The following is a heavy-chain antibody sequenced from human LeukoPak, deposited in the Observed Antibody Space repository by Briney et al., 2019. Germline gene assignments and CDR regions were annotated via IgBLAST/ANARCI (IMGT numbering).Heavy chain of an antibody. CDR2: INPNSGGT. CDR3: ARTIFGVVMRYYFDY. D-gene: IGHD3-3*01. Sequence: ASVKVSCKASGYTFTGYYMHWVRQAPGQGLEWMGWINPNSGGTNYAQKFQGRVTMTRDTSIGTAYMELSRLRSDDTAVYYCARTIFGVVMRYYFDYWGQGTLVTVSS. J-gene: IGHJ4*02. V-gene: IGHV1-2*02. CDR1: GYTFTGYY.